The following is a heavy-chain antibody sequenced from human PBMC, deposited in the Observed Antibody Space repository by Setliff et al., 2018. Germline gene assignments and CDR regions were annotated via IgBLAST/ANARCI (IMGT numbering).Heavy chain of an antibody. Sequence: SVKVSCKASGGSFSTYASSWARQAPGQGLEWMGVIIPIFGTTNNAQKFQGRVTITADESTSTAYMELSSLRSEDTAVYYCARANYYDSSGHSVYGMDVWGKGTTVTVSS. CDR1: GGSFSTYA. D-gene: IGHD3-22*01. V-gene: IGHV1-69*13. CDR3: ARANYYDSSGHSVYGMDV. J-gene: IGHJ6*04. CDR2: IIPIFGTT.